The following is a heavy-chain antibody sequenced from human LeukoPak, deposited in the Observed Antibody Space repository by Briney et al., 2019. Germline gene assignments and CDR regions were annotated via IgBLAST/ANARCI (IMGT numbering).Heavy chain of an antibody. CDR2: ISGSGDIT. Sequence: GSLRLSCVASGFTFRTYVMSWVRQAPGKGLEWVSVISGSGDITYYADPVKGRFTISRDNSKNTLYLQMNSLRAEDTAVYYCARVAIALADFAYWGQGTLVTVSP. J-gene: IGHJ4*02. D-gene: IGHD6-19*01. CDR3: ARVAIALADFAY. CDR1: GFTFRTYV. V-gene: IGHV3-23*01.